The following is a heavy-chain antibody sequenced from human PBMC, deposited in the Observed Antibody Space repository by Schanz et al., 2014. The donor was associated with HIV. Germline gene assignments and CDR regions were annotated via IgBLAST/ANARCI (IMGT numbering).Heavy chain of an antibody. V-gene: IGHV3-33*01. Sequence: QEQLVESGGGVVQPGKSLRLSCAASGFTFRNFGMHWVRQAPGKGLEWVAVIWYDGSNKYYADSVKGRFTISRDNSKNTLYLQMNSLRAEDTAVYYCAREGATGYITYWGQGTLVTVSS. J-gene: IGHJ4*02. CDR3: AREGATGYITY. D-gene: IGHD5-18*01. CDR1: GFTFRNFG. CDR2: IWYDGSNK.